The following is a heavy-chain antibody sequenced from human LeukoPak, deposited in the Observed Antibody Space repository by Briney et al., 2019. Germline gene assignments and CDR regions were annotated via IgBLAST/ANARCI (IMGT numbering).Heavy chain of an antibody. J-gene: IGHJ3*02. V-gene: IGHV3-11*04. CDR1: GFTFSDYY. CDR3: AKMVTDYYDSSDAFDI. CDR2: ISRGGSTI. D-gene: IGHD3-22*01. Sequence: KPGGSLRLSCAASGFTFSDYYMSWIRQAPGKGLEWVSYISRGGSTIYYADSVKGRFTISRDNSKNTLYLQMNSLRAEDTAVYYCAKMVTDYYDSSDAFDIWGQGTMVTVSS.